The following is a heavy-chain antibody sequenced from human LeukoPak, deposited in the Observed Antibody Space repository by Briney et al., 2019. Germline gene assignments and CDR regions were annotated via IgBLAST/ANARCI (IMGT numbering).Heavy chain of an antibody. D-gene: IGHD3-3*01. Sequence: ASVKVSCKASGYTFTSYYMHWVRQAPGQGLEWMGIINPSGGSTSYAQKFQGRVTMTRDTSTSTVYMELSSLRSEDTAVYYCASGTIFGVVRLQYNFDYWGQGTLVTVSS. CDR3: ASGTIFGVVRLQYNFDY. J-gene: IGHJ4*02. CDR1: GYTFTSYY. CDR2: INPSGGST. V-gene: IGHV1-46*01.